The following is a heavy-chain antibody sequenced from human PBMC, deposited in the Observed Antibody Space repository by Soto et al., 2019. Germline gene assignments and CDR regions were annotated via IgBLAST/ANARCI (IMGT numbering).Heavy chain of an antibody. D-gene: IGHD2-15*01. CDR1: GFTFSSYG. CDR3: AKDWDDCSGGSCYMFDY. J-gene: IGHJ4*02. Sequence: QVQLVESGGGVVQPGRSLRLPCAASGFTFSSYGMHWVRQAPGKGLEWVAVISYDGSNKYYADSVKGRFTISRDNSKNTLYLQMNSLRAEDTAVYYCAKDWDDCSGGSCYMFDYWGQGTLVTVSS. V-gene: IGHV3-30*18. CDR2: ISYDGSNK.